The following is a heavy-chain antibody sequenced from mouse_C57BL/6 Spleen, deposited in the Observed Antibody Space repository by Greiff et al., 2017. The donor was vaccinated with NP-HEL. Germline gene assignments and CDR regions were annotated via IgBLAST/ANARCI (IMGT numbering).Heavy chain of an antibody. J-gene: IGHJ3*01. CDR3: ARGRTGTEAGFAY. CDR2: IDPSDSET. CDR1: GYTFTSYW. D-gene: IGHD4-1*01. V-gene: IGHV1-52*01. Sequence: QVQLQQPGAELVRPGSSVKLSCKASGYTFTSYWMHWVKQRPIQGLEWIGNIDPSDSETHYNQKFKDKATLTVDKSSSTAYMQLSSLTSEDSAVYYCARGRTGTEAGFAYWGQGTLVTVSA.